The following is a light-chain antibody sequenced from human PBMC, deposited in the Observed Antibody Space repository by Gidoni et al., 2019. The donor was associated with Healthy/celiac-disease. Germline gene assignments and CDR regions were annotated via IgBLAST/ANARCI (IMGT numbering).Light chain of an antibody. V-gene: IGKV1-39*01. CDR1: QSISSY. CDR2: AAS. CDR3: QQSYSTPTT. J-gene: IGKJ3*01. Sequence: DIQMTQPPSSLSASVGDRVTIPCRASQSISSYLNWYQQKPGKAPKLLIYAASSLQSGVPSRFSGSGSGTDFTLTISSLQPEDFATYYCQQSYSTPTTFGPGTKVEIK.